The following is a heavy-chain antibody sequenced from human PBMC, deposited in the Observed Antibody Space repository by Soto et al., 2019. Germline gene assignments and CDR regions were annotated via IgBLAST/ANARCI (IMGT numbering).Heavy chain of an antibody. V-gene: IGHV3-66*01. D-gene: IGHD1-26*01. Sequence: PGGSLRLSCAASGFTVSSNYMSWVRQAPWKGLEWISIIYSAGNTYYADSVKGRFTISRDNSKNTLYLQMNSLGAEDTAVYYCARDFVVGGPTINYYYGMDVWGKGSTVTVSS. J-gene: IGHJ6*04. CDR1: GFTVSSNY. CDR2: IYSAGNT. CDR3: ARDFVVGGPTINYYYGMDV.